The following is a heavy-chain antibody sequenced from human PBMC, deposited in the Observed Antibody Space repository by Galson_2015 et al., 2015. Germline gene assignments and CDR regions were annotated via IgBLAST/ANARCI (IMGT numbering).Heavy chain of an antibody. CDR3: ARGEDYGDYYYYFDL. J-gene: IGHJ4*02. CDR2: SGRSRVYR. CDR1: GFTFTTYS. Sequence: LRLSCAASGFTFTTYSLNWVRQAPGKGLEWVSTSGRSRVYRFYADSVKGRFTISRDNAKNSLYLQMNSLRAEDTAVYYCARGEDYGDYYYYFDLWGQGTLVTVSS. V-gene: IGHV3-21*01. D-gene: IGHD4-17*01.